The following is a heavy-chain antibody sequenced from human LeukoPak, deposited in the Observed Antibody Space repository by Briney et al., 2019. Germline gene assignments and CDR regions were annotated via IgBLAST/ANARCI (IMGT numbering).Heavy chain of an antibody. Sequence: SETLSLTCAVYGGSFSGYYWSWIRQPPGKGLEWIGEINHSGSTNYNPFLKSRVTISVDTSKNQFSLKLSSVTAADTAVYYCARGRSSGWYFGLYFDYWGQGTLVTVSS. CDR3: ARGRSSGWYFGLYFDY. CDR2: INHSGST. J-gene: IGHJ4*02. D-gene: IGHD6-19*01. V-gene: IGHV4-34*01. CDR1: GGSFSGYY.